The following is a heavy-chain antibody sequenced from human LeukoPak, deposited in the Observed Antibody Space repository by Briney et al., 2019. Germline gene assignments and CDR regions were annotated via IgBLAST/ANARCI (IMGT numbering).Heavy chain of an antibody. CDR3: ARVYGGNSQGAFDI. CDR2: IYYSGNT. D-gene: IGHD4-23*01. J-gene: IGHJ3*02. CDR1: GGSISSYY. V-gene: IGHV4-59*01. Sequence: SETLSLTCTVSGGSISSYYWSWIRQPPGKGLEWIGYIYYSGNTNYNPSLKSRVTISVDTSKNQFSLKLSSVTAADTAVYYCARVYGGNSQGAFDIWGQGTMVTVSS.